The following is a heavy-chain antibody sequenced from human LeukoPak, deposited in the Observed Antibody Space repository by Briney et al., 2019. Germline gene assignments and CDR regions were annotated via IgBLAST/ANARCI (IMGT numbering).Heavy chain of an antibody. V-gene: IGHV4-39*07. CDR2: IYYSGST. CDR1: GGSISSTSYY. D-gene: IGHD5-24*01. Sequence: PSETLSLTCTVSGGSISSTSYYWGWIRQPPGKGLEWIGNIYYSGSTYYNPSLKSRVTISVDTSKKQFSLKLSSVTAADTAVYYCARVDGYNPGAWFDPWGQGTLVTVSS. CDR3: ARVDGYNPGAWFDP. J-gene: IGHJ5*02.